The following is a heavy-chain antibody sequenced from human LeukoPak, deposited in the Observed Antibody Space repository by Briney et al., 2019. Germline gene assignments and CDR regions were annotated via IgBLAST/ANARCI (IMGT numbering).Heavy chain of an antibody. CDR1: GGSISSYY. Sequence: PSETLSLTCSVSGGSISSYYWSWIRQPPGKGLEWIGYIYYSGSTNYNPSLKSRVTISVDTSKSQFSLKLSSVTAADTAVYHCARSGGYSGYDVDYWGQGNLVTVSS. CDR3: ARSGGYSGYDVDY. V-gene: IGHV4-59*01. CDR2: IYYSGST. J-gene: IGHJ4*02. D-gene: IGHD5-12*01.